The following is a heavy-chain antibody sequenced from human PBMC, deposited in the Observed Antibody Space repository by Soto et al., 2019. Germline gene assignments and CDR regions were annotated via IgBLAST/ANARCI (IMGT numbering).Heavy chain of an antibody. V-gene: IGHV3-23*01. D-gene: IGHD3-10*01. CDR3: ARGDRGGSGSPASYYYSGLDA. CDR2: VSAGGDMT. J-gene: IGHJ6*02. CDR1: GFTFSSYA. Sequence: GSLRLSCAASGFTFSSYAMSWVRQAPGKGLEWVSSVSAGGDMTYYSDSVKGRFTISRDNSNNALFLQMNSLRAEDTALYYCARGDRGGSGSPASYYYSGLDAWGQGTTVTVSS.